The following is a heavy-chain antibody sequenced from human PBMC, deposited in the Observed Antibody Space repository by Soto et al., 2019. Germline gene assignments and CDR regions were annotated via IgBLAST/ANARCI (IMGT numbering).Heavy chain of an antibody. V-gene: IGHV1-18*01. CDR3: AREPPRPTASLIYYDA. J-gene: IGHJ5*02. CDR1: GYTFSNFG. Sequence: QVQLVQSGTEVQKPGASVRVSCKASGYTFSNFGIGWVRQAPGQGLAWVGWISPFNGHTHNGQKSRGRVTLTTDTSTTTAFLGLRGMRSDDTAVYYCAREPPRPTASLIYYDAWGQGTLVTVSS. D-gene: IGHD5-18*01. CDR2: ISPFNGHT.